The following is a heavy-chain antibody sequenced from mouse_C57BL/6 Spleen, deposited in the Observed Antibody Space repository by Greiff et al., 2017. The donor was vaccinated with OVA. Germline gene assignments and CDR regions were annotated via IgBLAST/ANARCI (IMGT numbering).Heavy chain of an antibody. CDR2: IYPRSGNT. Sequence: QVQLQQSGAELARPGASVKLSCKASGYTFTSYGISWVKQRTGQGLEWIGEIYPRSGNTYYNEKFKGKATLTADKSSSTAYMELRSLTSEDSAVYFCARGVGSSTYWYFDVWGTGTTVTVSS. CDR1: GYTFTSYG. D-gene: IGHD1-1*01. J-gene: IGHJ1*03. CDR3: ARGVGSSTYWYFDV. V-gene: IGHV1-81*01.